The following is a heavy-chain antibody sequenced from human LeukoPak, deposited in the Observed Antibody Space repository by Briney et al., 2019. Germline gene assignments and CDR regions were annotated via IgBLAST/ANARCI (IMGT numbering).Heavy chain of an antibody. J-gene: IGHJ4*02. D-gene: IGHD4-17*01. CDR2: IYYSGST. CDR1: GFTFSTYW. Sequence: GSLRLSCAASGFTFSTYWMTWIRQPPGKGLEWIASIYYSGSTYYNPSLKSRVTISVDTSKNQFSLKLSSVTAADTAVYYCARGGEYTVTPRYFDYWGQGTLVTVSS. V-gene: IGHV4-39*07. CDR3: ARGGEYTVTPRYFDY.